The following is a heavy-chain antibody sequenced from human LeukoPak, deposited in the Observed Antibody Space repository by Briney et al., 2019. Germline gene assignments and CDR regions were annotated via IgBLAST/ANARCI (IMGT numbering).Heavy chain of an antibody. CDR2: IYHSGST. J-gene: IGHJ4*02. CDR3: ARGGVGPDQLLLDY. Sequence: PSETLSLTCAVSGGSISSGGYSWSWIRQPPGKGLEWIGYIYHSGSTYYNPSLKSRVTISVDTSKNQFSLKLSSVTAADTAVYYCARGGVGPDQLLLDYWGQGTLVTVSS. V-gene: IGHV4-30-2*05. CDR1: GGSISSGGYS. D-gene: IGHD2-2*01.